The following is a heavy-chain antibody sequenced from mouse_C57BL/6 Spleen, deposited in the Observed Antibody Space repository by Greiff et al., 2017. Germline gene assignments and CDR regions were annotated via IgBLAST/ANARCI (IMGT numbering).Heavy chain of an antibody. J-gene: IGHJ2*02. Sequence: VQLQEPGPELVKPGASVKISCKASGYSFTDYNMNWVKQSNGTSLEWIGVINPNYGTTSYNQKFKGKATLTVDQSSSTAYMQHNILTSKDSTVYYCARDGSSPFDYWGQGTSLTVSS. CDR2: INPNYGTT. CDR3: ARDGSSPFDY. D-gene: IGHD1-1*01. CDR1: GYSFTDYN. V-gene: IGHV1-39*01.